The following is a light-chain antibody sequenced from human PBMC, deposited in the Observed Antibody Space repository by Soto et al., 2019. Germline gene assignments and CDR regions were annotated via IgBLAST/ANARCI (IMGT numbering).Light chain of an antibody. V-gene: IGKV3D-11*01. J-gene: IGKJ5*01. CDR3: QQRSNWHPET. CDR1: QGVSSY. Sequence: EIVLTQSPATLSLSPGERATLSCRASQGVSSYLAWYQQKPGQAPRLLIYGASNRATGIPARFSGSGPGTDFTLTISSLEPEDFAVYYCQQRSNWHPETFGQGTRLEIK. CDR2: GAS.